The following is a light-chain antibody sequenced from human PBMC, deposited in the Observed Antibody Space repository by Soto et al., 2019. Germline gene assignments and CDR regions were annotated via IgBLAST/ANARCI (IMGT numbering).Light chain of an antibody. V-gene: IGKV3-15*01. CDR1: QSVSSN. J-gene: IGKJ5*01. CDR2: GAS. CDR3: QQYNNWPF. Sequence: EIVMTQSPATLSVSPGERATLSCRASQSVSSNLAWYQQKPGQAPRLLIYGASTRATGIPARFSGSGSRTEFTLTISSLQSEDFAGYYCQQYNNWPFFGQGTRLEIK.